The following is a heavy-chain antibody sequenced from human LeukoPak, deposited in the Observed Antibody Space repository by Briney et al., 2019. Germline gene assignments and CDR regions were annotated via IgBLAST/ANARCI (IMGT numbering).Heavy chain of an antibody. Sequence: SETLSLTCTVSGGSISSYHWSWIRQPPGKGLEWIGYIYYSGSTNYNPSLKSRVTISIDTSKNQFSLKLSSVTAADTAVYYCARGATVATLDYWGQGTLVTVSS. CDR3: ARGATVATLDY. CDR2: IYYSGST. CDR1: GGSISSYH. D-gene: IGHD4-23*01. J-gene: IGHJ4*02. V-gene: IGHV4-59*01.